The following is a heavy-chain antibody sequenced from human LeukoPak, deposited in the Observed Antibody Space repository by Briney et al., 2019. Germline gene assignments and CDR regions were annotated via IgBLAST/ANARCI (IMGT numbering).Heavy chain of an antibody. CDR2: IYHSGST. CDR1: GGSISSSNW. Sequence: SGTLSLTCAVSGGSISSSNWWSWVRQPPGKGLEWIGEIYHSGSTNYNPSLKSRVTISVDKSKNQFPLKLSSVTAADTAVYYCAKDLYDFWALDYWGQGTLVTVSS. D-gene: IGHD3-3*01. V-gene: IGHV4-4*02. J-gene: IGHJ4*02. CDR3: AKDLYDFWALDY.